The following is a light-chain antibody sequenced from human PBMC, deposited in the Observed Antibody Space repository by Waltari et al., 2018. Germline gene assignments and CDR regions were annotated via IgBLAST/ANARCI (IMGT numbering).Light chain of an antibody. CDR1: QSVDSN. CDR3: QQYNNWLTWS. V-gene: IGKV3-15*01. Sequence: EIVMTQFPATLSVSPGERATLSCRASQSVDSNLAWYQQKPGQAPRLLIFGASTRATGIPARFSGSGSGTEFTLTISSLQSEDFAVYYCQQYNNWLTWSFGQGTKVEIK. J-gene: IGKJ1*01. CDR2: GAS.